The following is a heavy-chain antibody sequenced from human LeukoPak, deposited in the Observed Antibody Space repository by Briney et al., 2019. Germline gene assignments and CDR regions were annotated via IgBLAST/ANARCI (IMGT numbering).Heavy chain of an antibody. CDR1: GFSSSSYS. V-gene: IGHV3-48*02. J-gene: IGHJ4*02. CDR2: ITSSGSRI. CDR3: VRDPEALDY. Sequence: QPGGSLRLSCASSGFSSSSYSMNWVRQAPGKGLGWVSYITSSGSRIYYADSVKGRFTISRDNGKNSLYLQMNSLRDEVTAVYYCVRDPEALDYWGQGTRVSVSS.